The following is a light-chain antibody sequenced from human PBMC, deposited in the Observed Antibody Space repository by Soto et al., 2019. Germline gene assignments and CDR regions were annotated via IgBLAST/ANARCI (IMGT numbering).Light chain of an antibody. CDR3: QQYNNWLRT. CDR2: GAS. CDR1: QSVGSS. Sequence: EIVLTQSPATLSLSPGERATLSCRASQSVGSSLAWYQQKPGQAPRLLIYGASTRATGIPARFSGSGSGTEFPLTISSLQSEDFAVYYCQQYNNWLRTFGQGTKLEIK. J-gene: IGKJ2*01. V-gene: IGKV3-15*01.